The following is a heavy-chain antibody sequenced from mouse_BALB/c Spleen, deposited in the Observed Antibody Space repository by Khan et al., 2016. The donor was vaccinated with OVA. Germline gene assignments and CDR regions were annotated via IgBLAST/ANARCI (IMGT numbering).Heavy chain of an antibody. CDR1: GYSITSDYA. J-gene: IGHJ4*01. Sequence: EVKLEESGPGLVKPSQSLSLTCTVTGYSITSDYAWNWIRQFPGNKLEWMGSINYGGSTNYNPSLKSRISITRDTSKNQFFLQLNSVTTEDTATYYCARDGSRYNYAMDYWGQGTAVTVSS. D-gene: IGHD2-3*01. CDR2: INYGGST. CDR3: ARDGSRYNYAMDY. V-gene: IGHV3-2*02.